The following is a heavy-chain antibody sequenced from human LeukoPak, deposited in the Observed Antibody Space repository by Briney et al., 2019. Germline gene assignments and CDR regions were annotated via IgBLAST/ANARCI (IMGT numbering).Heavy chain of an antibody. D-gene: IGHD3-10*01. CDR3: IRLYGY. CDR2: ISWSSGNI. V-gene: IGHV3-9*01. J-gene: IGHJ4*02. Sequence: GGSLRLSCVASGFTFDDYAMHWVRQAPGKGLEWVSGISWSSGNIGYADSVKGRFTISRDNAKNSLFLQMNSLRAEDTAVYYCIRLYGYWSQGTLVTVSS. CDR1: GFTFDDYA.